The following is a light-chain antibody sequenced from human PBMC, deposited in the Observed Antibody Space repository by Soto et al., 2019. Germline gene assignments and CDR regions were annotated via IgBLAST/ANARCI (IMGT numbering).Light chain of an antibody. Sequence: QSALTQPASVSGSPGQSITISCTGTSNDVGGYNYVSWYQQHPGKAPKLMIYDVSMRPLGVSDRFSGSKSGNTASLTISGLQAEDEADYYCSSYTTSPRDVFGTGTKVTVL. J-gene: IGLJ1*01. CDR2: DVS. CDR3: SSYTTSPRDV. V-gene: IGLV2-14*03. CDR1: SNDVGGYNY.